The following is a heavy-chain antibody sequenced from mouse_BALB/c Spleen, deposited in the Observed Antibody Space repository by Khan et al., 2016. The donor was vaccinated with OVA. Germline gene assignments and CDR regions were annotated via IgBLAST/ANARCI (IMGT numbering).Heavy chain of an antibody. V-gene: IGHV5-6*01. CDR2: ISSGGDYT. J-gene: IGHJ3*01. CDR3: ADHLTGAFAY. CDR1: GFTFSSYS. Sequence: EVQLQESGGDLVKPGGSLKLSCAASGFTFSSYSMSWVRQTPDKRLEWVASISSGGDYTYYPDSVKARFTISRDNAKNTLYLQMSDLKSEDTAMYYGADHLTGAFAYWGQGMLVTVSA.